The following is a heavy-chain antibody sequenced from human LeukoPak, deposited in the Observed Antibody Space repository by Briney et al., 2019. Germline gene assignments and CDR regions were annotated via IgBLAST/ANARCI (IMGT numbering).Heavy chain of an antibody. CDR3: AKDRGSGWYDAIDY. CDR1: GFTFSSYG. V-gene: IGHV3-33*06. Sequence: GRSLRLSCAASGFTFSSYGMHWVRQAPGKGLEWVAVIWYDGSNKYYADSVKGRFTIPRDNSKNTLYLQMNSLRAEDTAVYYCAKDRGSGWYDAIDYWGQGTLVTVSS. CDR2: IWYDGSNK. D-gene: IGHD6-13*01. J-gene: IGHJ4*02.